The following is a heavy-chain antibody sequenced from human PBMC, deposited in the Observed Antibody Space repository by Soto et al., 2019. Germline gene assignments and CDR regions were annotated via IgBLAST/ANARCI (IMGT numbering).Heavy chain of an antibody. CDR2: INVGNGNT. CDR1: GYTFTSYA. CDR3: ARVIVATINFDY. D-gene: IGHD5-12*01. J-gene: IGHJ4*02. V-gene: IGHV1-3*01. Sequence: QVPLVQSGAEVKKPGASVKVSCKASGYTFTSYAMHWVRQAPGQRLEWMGWINVGNGNTKYSQKFQGRVTITRDTSASTAYMELSSLRSEDTAVYYCARVIVATINFDYWGQGTLVTVSS.